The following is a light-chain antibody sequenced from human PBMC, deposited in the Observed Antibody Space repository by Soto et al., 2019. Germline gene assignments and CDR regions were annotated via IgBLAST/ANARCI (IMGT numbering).Light chain of an antibody. J-gene: IGLJ1*01. Sequence: QSVLTQPASVSGSPGQSITISCTGTSSDVGGYNYVSWYQQHPGKATKLMIYDVSNRPSGVSNSFSGSKSGNTASLTIFGLQAEDEADYYCSSYTSSSSYVFGTGTKVTV. V-gene: IGLV2-14*01. CDR2: DVS. CDR1: SSDVGGYNY. CDR3: SSYTSSSSYV.